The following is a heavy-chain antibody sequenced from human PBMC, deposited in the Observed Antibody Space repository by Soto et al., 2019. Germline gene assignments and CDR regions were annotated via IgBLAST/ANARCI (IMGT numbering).Heavy chain of an antibody. D-gene: IGHD5-12*01. Sequence: SQTLSLTCAISGDSVSSNSAAWNWIRQSPSRGLEWLGRTYYRSKWYNDYAVSVKSQITINPDTSKNQFSLQLNSVTPEDTAVYYCARENVARGGYDGNRYYYYGMDVWGQGTTVTVSS. CDR3: ARENVARGGYDGNRYYYYGMDV. CDR1: GDSVSSNSAA. J-gene: IGHJ6*02. CDR2: TYYRSKWYN. V-gene: IGHV6-1*01.